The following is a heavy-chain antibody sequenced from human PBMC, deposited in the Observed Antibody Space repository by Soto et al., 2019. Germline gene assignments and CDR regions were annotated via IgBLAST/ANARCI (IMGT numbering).Heavy chain of an antibody. V-gene: IGHV1-2*02. CDR2: INPNSGGT. J-gene: IGHJ6*02. CDR3: ARFIAVAATDYYGMDV. D-gene: IGHD6-19*01. CDR1: GYTFTGYY. Sequence: QVQLVQSGAEVKKPGASVKVSCKASGYTFTGYYMHWVRQAPGQGLEWMGWINPNSGGTNYAQKFQGRVTMTRDTSISTAYMELSRLRSDDTAVYYCARFIAVAATDYYGMDVWGQGTTVTVSS.